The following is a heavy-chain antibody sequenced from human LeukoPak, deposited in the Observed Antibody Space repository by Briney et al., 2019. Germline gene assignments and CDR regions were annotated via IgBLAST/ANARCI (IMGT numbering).Heavy chain of an antibody. J-gene: IGHJ6*02. CDR2: IYYSGST. CDR3: ARHIDRPIGMDV. CDR1: GGSISSSSYY. V-gene: IGHV4-39*01. Sequence: SETLSRTCTVSGGSISSSSYYWGWIRQPPGKGLEWIGSIYYSGSTYYNPSLKSRVTISVDTSKNQFSLKLSSVTAADAAVYYCARHIDRPIGMDVWGQGTTVTVSS. D-gene: IGHD2-15*01.